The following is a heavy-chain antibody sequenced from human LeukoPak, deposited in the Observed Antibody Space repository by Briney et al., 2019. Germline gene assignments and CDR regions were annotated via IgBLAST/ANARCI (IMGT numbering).Heavy chain of an antibody. CDR2: IWYDGSNK. V-gene: IGHV3-33*06. Sequence: GGSLRRSCAASGFTFSSYGMHWVRQAPGKGLEWVAVIWYDGSNKYYADSVKGRFTISRDNSKNTLYLQMNSLRAEDTAVYYCAKAAEEYYDYVWGSYRNDYWGQGTLVTVSS. CDR3: AKAAEEYYDYVWGSYRNDY. CDR1: GFTFSSYG. D-gene: IGHD3-16*02. J-gene: IGHJ4*02.